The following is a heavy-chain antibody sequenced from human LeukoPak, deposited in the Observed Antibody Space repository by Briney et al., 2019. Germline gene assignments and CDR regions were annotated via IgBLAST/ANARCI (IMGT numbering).Heavy chain of an antibody. D-gene: IGHD4-11*01. J-gene: IGHJ6*03. CDR1: AYTFTGYY. V-gene: IGHV1-2*02. CDR2: INPKTGDT. CDR3: AYYSNYVHYFYMDV. Sequence: ASVKVSCKASAYTFTGYYMHWVRHAPGQGLEWMGWINPKTGDTKYAQKFQGRVTMTRDTSISTAYMELSRLRSDDTAVYYCAYYSNYVHYFYMDVWGKGTTVTVSS.